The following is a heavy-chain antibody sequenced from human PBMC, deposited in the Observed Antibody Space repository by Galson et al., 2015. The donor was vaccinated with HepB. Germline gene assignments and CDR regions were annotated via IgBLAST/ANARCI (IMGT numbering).Heavy chain of an antibody. CDR1: GFTFSSFA. V-gene: IGHV3-23*01. CDR2: IGASGNT. D-gene: IGHD3-3*02. J-gene: IGHJ4*02. Sequence: SLRLSCAASGFTFSSFAMSWVRQAPGKGLEWVSTIGASGNTYYTDSVKGRFTVSRDNSKSTLFLQMNSLRAEDTAVYFCAKRAVSTTWYYFHYWGQGALVTVSS. CDR3: AKRAVSTTWYYFHY.